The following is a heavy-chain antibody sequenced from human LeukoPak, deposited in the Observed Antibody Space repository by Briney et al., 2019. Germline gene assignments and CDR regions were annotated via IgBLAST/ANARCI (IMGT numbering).Heavy chain of an antibody. Sequence: GASLQISCKVSGSSFDSYWIGWVRQMPGKGLEWMGIMYPGDSDTRYSPSFQGQVTISADKSISTAYLQWSSLKASDTAMYYCARTVGATYDFDYWGQGTLVTVSS. V-gene: IGHV5-51*01. D-gene: IGHD1-26*01. CDR1: GSSFDSYW. CDR3: ARTVGATYDFDY. CDR2: MYPGDSDT. J-gene: IGHJ4*02.